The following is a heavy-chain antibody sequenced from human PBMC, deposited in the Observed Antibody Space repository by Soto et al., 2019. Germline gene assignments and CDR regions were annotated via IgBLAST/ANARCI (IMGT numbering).Heavy chain of an antibody. CDR3: ARDRGYDFWSGYSPYAFDI. J-gene: IGHJ3*02. CDR1: GDSVSSNSAA. Sequence: PSQTLSLTCAISGDSVSSNSAAWNWIRQSPSRGLERLGRTYYRSKWYNDYAVSVKSRITINPDTSKNQFSLQLNSVTPEDTAVYYCARDRGYDFWSGYSPYAFDIWGQGTMVTVSS. V-gene: IGHV6-1*01. D-gene: IGHD3-3*01. CDR2: TYYRSKWYN.